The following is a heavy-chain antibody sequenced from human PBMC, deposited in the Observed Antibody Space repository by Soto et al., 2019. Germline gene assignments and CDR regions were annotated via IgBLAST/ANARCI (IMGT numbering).Heavy chain of an antibody. D-gene: IGHD3-3*01. V-gene: IGHV3-33*01. CDR2: TWHDETNK. CDR1: GFTFTNYA. CDR3: ARPYYDFWSGYYGGDWFGP. J-gene: IGHJ5*02. Sequence: PGGSLRLSCAASGFTFTNYAMHWVRQAPGRGLEWVALTWHDETNKYYADSVLGRFTISRDNVNNTVYLQMNSLRAEDTAMYYCARPYYDFWSGYYGGDWFGPWGQGSLVTVSS.